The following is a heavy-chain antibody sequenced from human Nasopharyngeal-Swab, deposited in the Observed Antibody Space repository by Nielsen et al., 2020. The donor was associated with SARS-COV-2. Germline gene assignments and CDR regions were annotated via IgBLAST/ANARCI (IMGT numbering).Heavy chain of an antibody. CDR2: ISSSSTYI. Sequence: GGSLRLSCAASGFTFGTYSMNWVRQALGKGLEWVSSISSSSTYIYYTDSVKGRFTISRDNAKNSLYLQMNSLRAEDTAVYYCAGAYGSGSYFAFDLWGQGTMVTVSS. V-gene: IGHV3-21*01. D-gene: IGHD3-10*01. J-gene: IGHJ3*01. CDR1: GFTFGTYS. CDR3: AGAYGSGSYFAFDL.